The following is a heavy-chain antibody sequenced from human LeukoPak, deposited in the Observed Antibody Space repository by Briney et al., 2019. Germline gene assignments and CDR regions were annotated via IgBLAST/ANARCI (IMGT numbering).Heavy chain of an antibody. J-gene: IGHJ4*02. Sequence: ASVKVSCKASGYTFTHYGITWVRQAPGQGLAWMGWINTYNGDTKCAQKLQRRVTMTTDTSTSTAFMELRSLRSDDSAVYYCARGIRSPLFDYWGLGTIVRVSP. CDR2: INTYNGDT. D-gene: IGHD3-16*01. V-gene: IGHV1-18*01. CDR1: GYTFTHYG. CDR3: ARGIRSPLFDY.